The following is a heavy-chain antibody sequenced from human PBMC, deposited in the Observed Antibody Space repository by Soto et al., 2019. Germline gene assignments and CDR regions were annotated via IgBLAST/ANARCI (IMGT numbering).Heavy chain of an antibody. CDR1: GYSFNTYW. Sequence: GESLKISCKGSGYSFNTYWIGWVRQMPGKGLEWMGIIYPGDSDTRYSPSFQGQVTISADKSTSTAYLQWSSLKASDTAMYYCARRDDSPTAEYFQHWGQGTLVTVSS. CDR2: IYPGDSDT. V-gene: IGHV5-51*01. D-gene: IGHD2-21*01. CDR3: ARRDDSPTAEYFQH. J-gene: IGHJ1*01.